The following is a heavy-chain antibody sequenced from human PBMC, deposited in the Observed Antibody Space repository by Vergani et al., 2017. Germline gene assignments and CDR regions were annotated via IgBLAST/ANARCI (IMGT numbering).Heavy chain of an antibody. Sequence: QVQLVESGGGVVQPGRSLRLSCAASGFTFSSYAMHWVRQAPGKGLEWVAVISYDGSNKYYADSVKCRFTISRDNSKNTLYLQMNSLRAEDTAVYYCARDRGYDFWSGYYPGGYWGQGTLVSVSS. CDR1: GFTFSSYA. V-gene: IGHV3-30-3*01. CDR3: ARDRGYDFWSGYYPGGY. CDR2: ISYDGSNK. D-gene: IGHD3-3*01. J-gene: IGHJ4*02.